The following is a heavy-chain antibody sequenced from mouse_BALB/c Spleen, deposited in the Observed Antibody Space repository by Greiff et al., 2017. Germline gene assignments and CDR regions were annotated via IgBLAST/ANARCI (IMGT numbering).Heavy chain of an antibody. CDR2: IDPANGNT. V-gene: IGHV14-3*02. CDR1: GFNIKDTY. J-gene: IGHJ4*01. CDR3: ALDGYYAMDY. D-gene: IGHD2-3*01. Sequence: EVQLQESGAELVKPGASVKLSCTASGFNIKDTYMHWVKQRPEQGLEWIGRIDPANGNTKYDPKFQGKATITADTSSNTAYLQLSSLTSEDTAVYYCALDGYYAMDYWGQGTSVTVSS.